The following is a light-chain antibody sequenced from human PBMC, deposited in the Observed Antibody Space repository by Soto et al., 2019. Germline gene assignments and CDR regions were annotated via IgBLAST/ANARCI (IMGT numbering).Light chain of an antibody. Sequence: DIQMTQSPSTLSASVGDRVTITCRASQSIGVWLAWYQQKPGTAPKLLIYKTSTLDRGVPLRFSGSGSGTEFTLTISRLQPDDFATYYCQQYINYFRTFGQGTKVEIK. CDR3: QQYINYFRT. J-gene: IGKJ1*01. V-gene: IGKV1-5*03. CDR2: KTS. CDR1: QSIGVW.